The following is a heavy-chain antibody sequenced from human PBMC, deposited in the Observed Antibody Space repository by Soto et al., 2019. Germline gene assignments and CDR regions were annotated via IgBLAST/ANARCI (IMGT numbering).Heavy chain of an antibody. D-gene: IGHD6-19*01. V-gene: IGHV4-59*08. J-gene: IGHJ4*02. CDR3: AKGGWYEDH. Sequence: PSETLSLTCTVSGGSVSRDYWSWIRQPPGKGLEWIGYAHNSGNTDYNPSLKSRVTISLDASRNEFSLSLRSVTAADTAVYYCAKGGWYEDHWGQGTLVTVSS. CDR2: AHNSGNT. CDR1: GGSVSRDY.